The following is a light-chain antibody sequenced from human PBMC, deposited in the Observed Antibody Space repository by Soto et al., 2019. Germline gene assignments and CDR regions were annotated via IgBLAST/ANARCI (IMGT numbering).Light chain of an antibody. J-gene: IGLJ3*02. Sequence: NFMLTQPHSVSESPGKTVTISCTRSSGNIASNYVQGYQQRPGSAPTTVIYEDDQRPSGVPDRFSGSIDSSSNSASLTISGLKTEDEASYYCQSYYASNQVSGGVTKLTVL. CDR1: SGNIASNY. CDR2: EDD. CDR3: QSYYASNQV. V-gene: IGLV6-57*04.